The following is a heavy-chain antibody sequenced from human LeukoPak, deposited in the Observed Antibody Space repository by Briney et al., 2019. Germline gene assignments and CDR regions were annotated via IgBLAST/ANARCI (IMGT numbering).Heavy chain of an antibody. V-gene: IGHV3-74*01. CDR3: AKDGGGGVSGSYLSRFDP. J-gene: IGHJ5*02. Sequence: GGSLRLSCAASGFTFSSYWMHWVRHAPGKGLVWVSRINSDGSSTSYADSVKGRFTISRDNAKNTLYLQMNSLRAEDTALYYCAKDGGGGVSGSYLSRFDPWGQGTLVTVSS. CDR2: INSDGSST. D-gene: IGHD1-26*01. CDR1: GFTFSSYW.